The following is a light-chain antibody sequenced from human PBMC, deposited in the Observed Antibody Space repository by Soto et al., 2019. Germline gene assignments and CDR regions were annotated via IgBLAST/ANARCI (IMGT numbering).Light chain of an antibody. J-gene: IGKJ4*01. Sequence: DIQMTQSPSSLSASVGDRVTITCRASQGIDNYLAWYQQKPGKAPKLPIYAASTLQSGVPSRSTGSGSGTDFTLTISSLQPEDAATYYCQKCKVAPFTFGGGTKVDIK. CDR2: AAS. V-gene: IGKV1-27*01. CDR1: QGIDNY. CDR3: QKCKVAPFT.